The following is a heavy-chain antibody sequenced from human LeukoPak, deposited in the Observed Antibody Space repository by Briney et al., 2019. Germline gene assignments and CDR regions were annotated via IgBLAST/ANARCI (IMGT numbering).Heavy chain of an antibody. Sequence: GGSLRLSCAASGFSFSDYYMSWIRQAPGKGLEWVSYISSSGSTIYYADSVKGRFTISRDNAKNSLYLQMNSLRAEDTAVYYCAKDGYSSSWYGPSNFDYWGQGTLVTVSS. CDR2: ISSSGSTI. CDR3: AKDGYSSSWYGPSNFDY. D-gene: IGHD6-13*01. J-gene: IGHJ4*02. CDR1: GFSFSDYY. V-gene: IGHV3-11*01.